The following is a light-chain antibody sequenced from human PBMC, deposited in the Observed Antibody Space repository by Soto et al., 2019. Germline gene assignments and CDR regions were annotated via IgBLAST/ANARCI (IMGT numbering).Light chain of an antibody. CDR1: NSDLGDHNY. CDR2: DVR. Sequence: QSALTQPRSVSGSPGQSVTISCTGTNSDLGDHNYVSWYQQYPGKAPKLLIYDVRRRPSGVPDRFSGSQSGNTASLTISGLQAEDEADYYFCSYGDTSTSYVFGAETKVTVL. CDR3: CSYGDTSTSYV. J-gene: IGLJ1*01. V-gene: IGLV2-11*01.